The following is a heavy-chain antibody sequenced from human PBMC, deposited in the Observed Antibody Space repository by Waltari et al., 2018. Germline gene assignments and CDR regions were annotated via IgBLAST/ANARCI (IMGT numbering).Heavy chain of an antibody. J-gene: IGHJ4*02. CDR3: AKDRCTDGQCYTYFDY. Sequence: EVELLESGGGLVQPGGTLRLSCAASGFTFNNFAMSWVRQAPGKGLEVVWTVSGSGGTTYSADSVKGRFTISRDKSRNVLYLQMNTLSAEDTAVYYCAKDRCTDGQCYTYFDYWGQGALITVSS. V-gene: IGHV3-23*01. D-gene: IGHD2-8*01. CDR1: GFTFNNFA. CDR2: VSGSGGTT.